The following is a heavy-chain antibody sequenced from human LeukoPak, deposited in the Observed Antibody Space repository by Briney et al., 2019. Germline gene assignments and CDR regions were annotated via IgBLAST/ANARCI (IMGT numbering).Heavy chain of an antibody. V-gene: IGHV3-21*01. J-gene: IGHJ6*02. D-gene: IGHD4-11*01. CDR2: ISSSSSYI. CDR1: GFTFSSYS. Sequence: GGSLRLSCAASGFTFSSYSMNWVRQAPGKGLEWVSSISSSSSYIYYADSVKGRFTISRDNAKNTLYLQMNSLRAEDTAVYYCARVYSGDNYYGMDVWGQGATVTVSS. CDR3: ARVYSGDNYYGMDV.